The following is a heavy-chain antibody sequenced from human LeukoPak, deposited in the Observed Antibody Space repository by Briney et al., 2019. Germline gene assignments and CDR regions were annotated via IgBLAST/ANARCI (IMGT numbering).Heavy chain of an antibody. V-gene: IGHV1-2*06. D-gene: IGHD6-19*01. J-gene: IGHJ3*02. CDR3: ARQRSGWSYDAFDI. CDR1: GYTFTGYH. Sequence: ASVKVSCKASGYTFTGYHMHWVRQAPGQGLEWMGRINPNSGGTTYAQKFQGRVTMTRDTSISTAYMELSRLKSDDTAVFYCARQRSGWSYDAFDIWGQGTMVTVSS. CDR2: INPNSGGT.